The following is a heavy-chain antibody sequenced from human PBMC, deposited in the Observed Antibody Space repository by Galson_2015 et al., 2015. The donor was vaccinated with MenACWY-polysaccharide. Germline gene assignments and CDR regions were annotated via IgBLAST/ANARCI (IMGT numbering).Heavy chain of an antibody. J-gene: IGHJ1*01. D-gene: IGHD6-13*01. CDR1: GFSIHTYT. CDR3: AKDAIAGIVLTPLRIPLQR. Sequence: AASGFSIHTYTVIWVRQVPGKGMEWLSYINSGSTTIHYAESVKGRFTISRDNANNSLYLQMNSLRDEDTAVYYCAKDAIAGIVLTPLRIPLQRWGQGTLVAVSS. V-gene: IGHV3-48*02. CDR2: INSGSTTI.